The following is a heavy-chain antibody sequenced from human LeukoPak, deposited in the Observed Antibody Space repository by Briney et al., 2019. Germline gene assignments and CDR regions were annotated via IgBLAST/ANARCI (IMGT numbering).Heavy chain of an antibody. CDR2: ISSSSSTI. D-gene: IGHD6-19*01. J-gene: IGHJ4*02. V-gene: IGHV3-48*01. Sequence: GGSLRLSCAASGFTFSSYSMNWVRQAPGKGLEWVSYISSSSSTIYYADSVKGRFTISRDNAKNSLYLQMNSLRAEDTAVYYCAKDVQWLVLFYWGQGTLVTVSS. CDR1: GFTFSSYS. CDR3: AKDVQWLVLFY.